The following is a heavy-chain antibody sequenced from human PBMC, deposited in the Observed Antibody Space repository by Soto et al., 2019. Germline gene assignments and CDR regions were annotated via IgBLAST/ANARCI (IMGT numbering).Heavy chain of an antibody. D-gene: IGHD6-13*01. CDR3: ARDWAAACPFDY. CDR1: GYTFTIYG. J-gene: IGHJ4*02. Sequence: ASVKVSCKASGYTFTIYGMRWDRQDPGQGLEWMGWISAYNGNTNYAQKLKGRVTMTTDTSTSTAYMELRSLRSDVTAVYYCARDWAAACPFDYWGQGTLVTVS. V-gene: IGHV1-18*01. CDR2: ISAYNGNT.